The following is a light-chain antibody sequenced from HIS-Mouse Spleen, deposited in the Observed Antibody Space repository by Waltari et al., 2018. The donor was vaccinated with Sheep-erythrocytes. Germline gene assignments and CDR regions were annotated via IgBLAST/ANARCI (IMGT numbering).Light chain of an antibody. J-gene: IGLJ1*01. CDR2: DVS. CDR1: SSDVGGYND. Sequence: QSALTQPRSVSGSPGQPVTISCTGTSSDVGGYNDVSWYQQHPGKAPKLMIYDVSKRPSRVPDRFSGSKSGNTASLTISGLQAEDEADYYCCSYAGSYNHVFATGTKVTVL. V-gene: IGLV2-11*01. CDR3: CSYAGSYNHV.